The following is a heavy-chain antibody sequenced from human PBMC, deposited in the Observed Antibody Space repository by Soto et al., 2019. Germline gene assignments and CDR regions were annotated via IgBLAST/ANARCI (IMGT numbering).Heavy chain of an antibody. D-gene: IGHD7-27*01. V-gene: IGHV1-24*01. CDR3: ATSKRETGDRGAFDI. J-gene: IGHJ3*02. Sequence: ASVKVSCKVSGYTLTELSMHWVRQAPGKGLEWMGGFDPEDGETIYAQKFQGRVTMTEDTSTDTAYMELSSLRSEDTAVYYCATSKRETGDRGAFDIWGQGTMVTVSS. CDR1: GYTLTELS. CDR2: FDPEDGET.